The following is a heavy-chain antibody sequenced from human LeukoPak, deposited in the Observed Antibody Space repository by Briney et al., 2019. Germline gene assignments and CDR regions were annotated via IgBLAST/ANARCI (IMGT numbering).Heavy chain of an antibody. CDR1: GGSFSGYY. Sequence: SETLSLTGAGYGGSFSGYYWSWIRQPPGNGLEWIGEINHSGSTNYNPSLKSRVTISVDTSKNQFSLKLSSVTAADTAVYYCAREWDGGHDYWGQGTLVTVSS. V-gene: IGHV4-34*01. D-gene: IGHD1-26*01. CDR3: AREWDGGHDY. CDR2: INHSGST. J-gene: IGHJ4*02.